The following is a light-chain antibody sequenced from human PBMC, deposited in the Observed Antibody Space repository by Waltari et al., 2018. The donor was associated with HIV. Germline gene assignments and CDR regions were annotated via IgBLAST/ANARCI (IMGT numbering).Light chain of an antibody. CDR2: GNT. J-gene: IGLJ2*01. V-gene: IGLV1-40*01. CDR3: QSYDSSLNKV. Sequence: QSVLTQPPSMSGAPGQRVTISCTGSRSNIGSGYEVHWYQQLPGTAPKLLIYGNTNLPSGVPDRFSGSKSGTSASLAITGLQAEDEADYYCQSYDSSLNKVFGGGTKLTVL. CDR1: RSNIGSGYE.